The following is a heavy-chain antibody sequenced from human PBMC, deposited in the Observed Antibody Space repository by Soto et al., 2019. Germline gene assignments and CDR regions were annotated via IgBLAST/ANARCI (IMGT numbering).Heavy chain of an antibody. Sequence: LRLSCAGSAFTFSNSWISWVRQAPGKGLEWVGRIKSKADGGTTDYAAPVKGRFTISRDESQNTLYLQMNSLKTEDKAVYYCTSLYYGHWGQGTLVTVSS. V-gene: IGHV3-15*01. CDR3: TSLYYGH. D-gene: IGHD4-17*01. J-gene: IGHJ4*02. CDR2: IKSKADGGTT. CDR1: AFTFSNSW.